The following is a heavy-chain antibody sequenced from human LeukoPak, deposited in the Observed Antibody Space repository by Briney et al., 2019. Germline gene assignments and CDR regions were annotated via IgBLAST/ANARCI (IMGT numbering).Heavy chain of an antibody. J-gene: IGHJ4*02. CDR3: AKDGGLWVSAHWGDS. D-gene: IGHD7-27*01. CDR2: ITTSDGNT. CDR1: GFTYSSYT. V-gene: IGHV3-23*01. Sequence: GGSLRLSCAASGFTYSSYTMSWVRQAPGKGLEWVSTITTSDGNTYYADSVKGRFTVSRDNSKNTLFLQMNSLRAEDTAVYYCAKDGGLWVSAHWGDSWGRGTLVTVSS.